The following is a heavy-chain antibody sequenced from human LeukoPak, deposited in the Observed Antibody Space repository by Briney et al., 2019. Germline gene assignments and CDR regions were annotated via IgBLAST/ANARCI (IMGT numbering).Heavy chain of an antibody. J-gene: IGHJ4*02. D-gene: IGHD5-24*01. V-gene: IGHV3-30*04. CDR1: EFTFSAYP. CDR3: ARAQRDGYNQIDY. CDR2: ISHDASET. Sequence: SGRSLRLSCAASEFTFSAYPMHWLRQRPGKGLESLAVISHDASETYYANSVKGRFTISRDNSKDTLYLQMTSLRGEDTAVYYCARAQRDGYNQIDYWGQGTLVVVSS.